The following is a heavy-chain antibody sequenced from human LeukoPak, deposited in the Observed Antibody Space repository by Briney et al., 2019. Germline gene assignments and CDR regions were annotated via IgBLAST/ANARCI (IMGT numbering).Heavy chain of an antibody. J-gene: IGHJ4*02. V-gene: IGHV1-18*04. CDR1: GYTFTSYG. CDR3: AREPLGYCSSTSCYRGRFVDY. CDR2: INAYNGNT. D-gene: IGHD2-2*02. Sequence: ASVKVFCKASGYTFTSYGISWVRQAPGQGLEWMGWINAYNGNTNYAQKLQGRVTMTTDTSTSTAYMELRSLRSDDTAVYYCAREPLGYCSSTSCYRGRFVDYWGQGTLVTVSS.